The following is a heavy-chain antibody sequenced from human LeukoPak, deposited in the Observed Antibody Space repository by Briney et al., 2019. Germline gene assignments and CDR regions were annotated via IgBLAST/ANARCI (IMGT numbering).Heavy chain of an antibody. CDR2: INHSGST. V-gene: IGHV4-34*01. CDR3: ARTATTIFGVVRTNWSDP. J-gene: IGHJ5*02. D-gene: IGHD3-3*01. Sequence: SETLSLTCAVYGGSFSGYYWSWIRQPPGKGLEWIGEINHSGSTNYNPSLKSRVTISVDTSKNQFSLKLSSVTAADTAVYYCARTATTIFGVVRTNWSDPWGQGTLVTVSS. CDR1: GGSFSGYY.